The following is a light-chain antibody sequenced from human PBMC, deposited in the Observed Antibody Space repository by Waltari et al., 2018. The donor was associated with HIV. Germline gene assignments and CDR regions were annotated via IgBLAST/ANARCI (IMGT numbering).Light chain of an antibody. Sequence: DXXGXKYVSWYQQYPGEAPKLXIYXXXXXPSGVPXRFSXXXXXXXXSLTVSXXQGEDEAQYYCSAYAXSNXLVLFGGGTKLTVL. CDR2: XXX. CDR3: SAYAXSNXLVL. V-gene: IGLV2-8*01. CDR1: DXXGXKY. J-gene: IGLJ2*01.